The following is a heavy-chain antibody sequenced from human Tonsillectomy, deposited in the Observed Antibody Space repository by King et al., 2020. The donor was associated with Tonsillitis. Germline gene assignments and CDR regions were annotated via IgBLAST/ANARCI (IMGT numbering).Heavy chain of an antibody. CDR1: VFTFWSYA. J-gene: IGHJ4*02. V-gene: IGHV3-23*04. CDR3: AKSGEGLTTVTTD. CDR2: VSGSGGTT. Sequence: VQLVESGGGLVQPGGSLRLSCAASVFTFWSYAMSWVRQAPGKGLEWGSAVSGSGGTTYYTDTVKGRFTISSDNSNNTLHLQLNNLTAEDTAIYYCAKSGEGLTTVTTDWGQGTLVSVSS. D-gene: IGHD4-11*01.